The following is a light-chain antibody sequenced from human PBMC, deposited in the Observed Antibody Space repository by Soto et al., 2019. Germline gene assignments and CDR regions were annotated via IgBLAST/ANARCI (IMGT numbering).Light chain of an antibody. CDR3: SSYTSRNTEV. Sequence: QSVLTQPASVSGSPGQSISISCTGTSSDVRGYNYVSWYQQHPGKAPKLMIYDVSDRPSGVSNRFSGSKFGNTASLTISGLQAEDEADYYCSSYTSRNTEVFGTGTKLTVL. CDR1: SSDVRGYNY. J-gene: IGLJ1*01. CDR2: DVS. V-gene: IGLV2-14*01.